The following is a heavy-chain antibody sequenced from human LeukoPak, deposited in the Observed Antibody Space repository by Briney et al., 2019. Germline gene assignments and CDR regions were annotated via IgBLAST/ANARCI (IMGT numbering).Heavy chain of an antibody. D-gene: IGHD6-13*01. CDR2: MNPNSGNT. J-gene: IGHJ6*03. V-gene: IGHV1-8*03. CDR3: ARGVTKKTSKLAAAGPYYYYYYMDV. CDR1: GYTFTSYD. Sequence: RASVKVSCKASGYTFTSYDINWVRQATGQGLEWMGWMNPNSGNTGYAQKFQGRVTITRNTSISTAYMELSSLRSEDTAVYYCARGVTKKTSKLAAAGPYYYYYYMDVWGKGTTVTVSS.